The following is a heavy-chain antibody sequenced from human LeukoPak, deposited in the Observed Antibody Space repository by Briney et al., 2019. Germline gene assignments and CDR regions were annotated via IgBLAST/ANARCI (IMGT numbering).Heavy chain of an antibody. Sequence: SETLSLTCAVYGGSFSGYYWNWIRQPPGQGLEWIGEINHSGTTNYNPSLKSRVTISIDTSKNQFSLKLSSVTAADPAVYSCARRRGQGSGSYFHYYYYGMDVWGQGTTVTVSS. CDR1: GGSFSGYY. V-gene: IGHV4-34*01. J-gene: IGHJ6*02. D-gene: IGHD3-10*01. CDR2: INHSGTT. CDR3: ARRRGQGSGSYFHYYYYGMDV.